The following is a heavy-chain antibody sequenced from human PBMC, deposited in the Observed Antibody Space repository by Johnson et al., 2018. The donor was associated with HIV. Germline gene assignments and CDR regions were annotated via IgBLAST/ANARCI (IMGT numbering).Heavy chain of an antibody. Sequence: VQLVESGGGLVQPGGSLRLSCAASGFTVNSNDINWVRQAPGKGLECVSGIYSGGRTYYVDSVEGRFTISRDNSKNTLYLQMNSLRAEDTAVYYCARDLNRDYYGSVKDFDIGGHGTSVTVSS. CDR2: IYSGGRT. V-gene: IGHV3-66*01. D-gene: IGHD3-10*01. CDR1: GFTVNSND. CDR3: ARDLNRDYYGSVKDFDI. J-gene: IGHJ3*02.